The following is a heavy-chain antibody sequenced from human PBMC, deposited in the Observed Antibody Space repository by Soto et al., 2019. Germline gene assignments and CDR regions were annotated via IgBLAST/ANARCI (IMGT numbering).Heavy chain of an antibody. V-gene: IGHV4-39*01. CDR2: IYYSGST. CDR3: TVDGYRFDY. CDR1: GGSISSSSYY. D-gene: IGHD5-12*01. J-gene: IGHJ4*02. Sequence: SETLSLTCTVSGGSISSSSYYWGWIRQPPGKGLEWIGSIYYSGSTYYNPSLKSRVTISVDTSKNQFSLKLGSVTAADTAVYYCTVDGYRFDYWGQGTLVTVSS.